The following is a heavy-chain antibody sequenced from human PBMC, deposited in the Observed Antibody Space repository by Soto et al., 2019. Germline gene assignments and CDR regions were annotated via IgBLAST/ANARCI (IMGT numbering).Heavy chain of an antibody. CDR3: AKEDDVSTGYSPNDY. J-gene: IGHJ4*02. D-gene: IGHD3-9*01. CDR2: ISGSGGTT. Sequence: GGSLRLSCAASGFTFSSYAMSWVRQAPGKGLEWVSGISGSGGTTDYADSVKGRFTISRDNSKNTLYLQMNSLRAEDTAVYYCAKEDDVSTGYSPNDYWGQGTLVTVSS. CDR1: GFTFSSYA. V-gene: IGHV3-23*01.